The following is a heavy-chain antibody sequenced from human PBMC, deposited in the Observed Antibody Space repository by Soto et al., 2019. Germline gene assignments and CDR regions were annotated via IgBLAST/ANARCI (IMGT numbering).Heavy chain of an antibody. D-gene: IGHD1-26*01. CDR2: FDPEVGET. CDR1: GYTLTELS. Sequence: QVQLVQSGAAVKKPGASVKVSCKVSGYTLTELSMHWVRKAPGKGREWMGGFDPEVGETIYAQKFQGRVPMTEDTSTETAYMELSSLRSEYTEVYYCAKSSYSGSYYFPGRYYYGMDGWGEGTTVSISS. J-gene: IGHJ6*04. V-gene: IGHV1-24*01. CDR3: AKSSYSGSYYFPGRYYYGMDG.